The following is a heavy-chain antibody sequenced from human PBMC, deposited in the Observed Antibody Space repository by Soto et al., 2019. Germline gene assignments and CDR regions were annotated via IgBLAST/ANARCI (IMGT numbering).Heavy chain of an antibody. CDR2: ISYDGSNK. V-gene: IGHV3-30*18. J-gene: IGHJ4*02. D-gene: IGHD3-9*01. Sequence: GGSLRLSCAASGVTFSSYGMHWVRQAPGKGLEWVAVISYDGSNKYYADSVKGRFTISRDNSKNTLYLQMNSLRAEDTAVYYCAKAREGILSHNDYWCQGTLVTVSS. CDR1: GVTFSSYG. CDR3: AKAREGILSHNDY.